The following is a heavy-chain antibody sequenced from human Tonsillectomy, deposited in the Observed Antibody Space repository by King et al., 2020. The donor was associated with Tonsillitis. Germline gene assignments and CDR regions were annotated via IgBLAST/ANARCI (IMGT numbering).Heavy chain of an antibody. Sequence: VQLVESGGGLVQPGGSLRLSCVASGFTFSSYWMSWVRQAPGKGLEWVANIKQDGSEKYYVDSVKGRFTISRDNAKNSLYLQMNSLRAEDTAVYYCARETYYDFWSGYGGGYWGQGTLVTVSS. V-gene: IGHV3-7*01. CDR2: IKQDGSEK. J-gene: IGHJ4*02. D-gene: IGHD3-3*01. CDR1: GFTFSSYW. CDR3: ARETYYDFWSGYGGGY.